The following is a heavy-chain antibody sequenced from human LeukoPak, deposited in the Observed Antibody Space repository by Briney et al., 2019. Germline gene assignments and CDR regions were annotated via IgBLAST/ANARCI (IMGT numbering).Heavy chain of an antibody. CDR2: IYYSGST. Sequence: SETLSLTCTVSGGSISSYYWSWSRQPPGKGLEWIGYIYYSGSTNYNPSLKSRVTISVDTSKNQFSLKLSSVTAADTAVYYCARGRRYGDFDYWGQGTLVTVSS. CDR3: ARGRRYGDFDY. CDR1: GGSISSYY. V-gene: IGHV4-59*01. D-gene: IGHD4-17*01. J-gene: IGHJ4*02.